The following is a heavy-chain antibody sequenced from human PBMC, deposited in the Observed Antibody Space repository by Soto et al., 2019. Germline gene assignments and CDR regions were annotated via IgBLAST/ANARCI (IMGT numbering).Heavy chain of an antibody. CDR2: IIPIFGTA. J-gene: IGHJ3*02. CDR3: ARGRRTTVTFRIGAFDI. CDR1: GGTLSSYA. Sequence: SVKVSCKDSGGTLSSYASSWVRQAPGQGLEWMGGIIPIFGTANYAQKFQGRVTITADESTSTAYMELSSLRSEDTAVYYCARGRRTTVTFRIGAFDIWGQGTMVTVSS. D-gene: IGHD4-17*01. V-gene: IGHV1-69*13.